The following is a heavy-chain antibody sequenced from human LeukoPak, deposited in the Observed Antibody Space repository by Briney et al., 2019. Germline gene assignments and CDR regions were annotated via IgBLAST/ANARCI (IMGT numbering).Heavy chain of an antibody. CDR1: GYTFTSYA. D-gene: IGHD2-2*01. Sequence: ASVKVSCKASGYTFTSYAMHWVRQAPGQRLEWMGWINAGNGNTKYSQEFQGRVTITRDTSASTAYMELSSLRSEDMAVYYCARDGTRAGYCSSTSCGPNWYFDLWGRGTLVTVSS. CDR3: ARDGTRAGYCSSTSCGPNWYFDL. J-gene: IGHJ2*01. V-gene: IGHV1-3*03. CDR2: INAGNGNT.